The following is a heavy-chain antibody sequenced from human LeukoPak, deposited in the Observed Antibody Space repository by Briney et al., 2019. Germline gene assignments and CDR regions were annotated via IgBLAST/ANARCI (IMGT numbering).Heavy chain of an antibody. CDR1: GGSISSYY. CDR3: ARDFCGGDCYSFWFDP. D-gene: IGHD2-21*02. J-gene: IGHJ5*02. V-gene: IGHV4-4*07. CDR2: IYTSGST. Sequence: PSETLSLTCTVSGGSISSYYWSWIRQPAGKGLEWIGRIYTSGSTNYNPSLKSRVTMSVDTSKNQFPLKLSSVTAADTAVYYCARDFCGGDCYSFWFDPWGQGTLVTVSS.